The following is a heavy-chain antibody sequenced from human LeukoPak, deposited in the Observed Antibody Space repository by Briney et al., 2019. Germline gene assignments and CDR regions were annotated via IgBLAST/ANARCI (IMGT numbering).Heavy chain of an antibody. CDR3: ARSPATSWSNFDY. D-gene: IGHD2-2*01. Sequence: SETLSLTCAVYVESFSDHYWTWIRQPPGKGLEWIGEIHHSGSTTYRLSLKSRVTISVDRSKNQFSLKLTSVTAADTAVYYCARSPATSWSNFDYWGQGSLVTVSS. J-gene: IGHJ4*02. CDR1: VESFSDHY. V-gene: IGHV4-34*01. CDR2: IHHSGST.